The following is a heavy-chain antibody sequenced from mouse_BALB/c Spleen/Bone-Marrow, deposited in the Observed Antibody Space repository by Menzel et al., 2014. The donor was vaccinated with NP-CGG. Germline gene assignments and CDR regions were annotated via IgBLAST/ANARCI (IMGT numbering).Heavy chain of an antibody. V-gene: IGHV1S41*01. D-gene: IGHD2-4*01. CDR1: GYTFTSYW. Sequence: DLVRPGASVKLSCKASGYTFTSYWINWIKQRPGQGLEWIGRIAPGSGNTYYNEMFKGKATLTVDTSSSTAYIQLSRLSSEGSPVYFCARSPMITESYAMDYWGQGTSVTVSS. J-gene: IGHJ4*01. CDR3: ARSPMITESYAMDY. CDR2: IAPGSGNT.